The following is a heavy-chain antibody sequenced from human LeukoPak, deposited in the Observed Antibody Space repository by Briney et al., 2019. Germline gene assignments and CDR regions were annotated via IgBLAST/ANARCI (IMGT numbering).Heavy chain of an antibody. CDR3: ARLNDCSSTSCYILSWFDP. CDR1: GYSFTSYW. CDR2: IYPGDSDT. Sequence: GASLQISCKGSGYSFTSYWIGWVRQMPGKGLEWMGIIYPGDSDTRYSPSFQGQVTISADKSISTAYLQWSSLKASDTAMYYCARLNDCSSTSCYILSWFDPWGQGTLVTVSS. D-gene: IGHD2-2*02. V-gene: IGHV5-51*01. J-gene: IGHJ5*02.